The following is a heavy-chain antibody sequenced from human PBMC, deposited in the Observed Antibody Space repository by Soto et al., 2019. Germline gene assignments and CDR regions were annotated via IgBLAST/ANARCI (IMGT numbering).Heavy chain of an antibody. J-gene: IGHJ6*02. CDR2: IKTKTEDGTT. Sequence: VQLVESGGGLVKPGGSLRLSCAASGFTFSNAWLSWVRQVPGKGLEWVGRIKTKTEDGTTDYAAPVKGRFTISRDDSKNTVYLQMNSLKTEDTAVYYCGAVAGTSSGMDVWGQGTTVTVSS. D-gene: IGHD6-19*01. CDR1: GFTFSNAW. V-gene: IGHV3-15*01. CDR3: GAVAGTSSGMDV.